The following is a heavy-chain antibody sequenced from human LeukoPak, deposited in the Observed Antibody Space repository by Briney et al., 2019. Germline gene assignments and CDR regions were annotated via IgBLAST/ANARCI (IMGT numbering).Heavy chain of an antibody. CDR2: IWYDGSNK. V-gene: IGHV3-33*01. J-gene: IGHJ4*02. Sequence: PGRSLRLSCAASGFTFSSYGMHWVRQAPGKGLEWVAVIWYDGSNKDYADSVKGRFTISRDNSKNTLYLQMDSLRAEDTAVYYCARNTPHYYDRRGSFDYWGQGTLVTVSS. D-gene: IGHD3-22*01. CDR3: ARNTPHYYDRRGSFDY. CDR1: GFTFSSYG.